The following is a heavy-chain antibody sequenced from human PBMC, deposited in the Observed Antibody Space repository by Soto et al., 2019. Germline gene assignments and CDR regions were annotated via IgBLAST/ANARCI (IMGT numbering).Heavy chain of an antibody. Sequence: QVQLVQSGAEEKKPGASVKVSCKASGYTFTSYAMHWVRQAPGQRLEWMGWINAGNGNTKYSQKFQGRVTMTRDTSASTAYMELSSLRSEDTAVYYCARSIAVVTALDYWGQGTLVTVSS. J-gene: IGHJ4*02. D-gene: IGHD2-21*02. CDR1: GYTFTSYA. CDR3: ARSIAVVTALDY. V-gene: IGHV1-3*05. CDR2: INAGNGNT.